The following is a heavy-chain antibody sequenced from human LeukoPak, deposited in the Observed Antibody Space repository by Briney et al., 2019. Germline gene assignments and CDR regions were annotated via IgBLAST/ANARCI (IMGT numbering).Heavy chain of an antibody. J-gene: IGHJ4*02. V-gene: IGHV3-23*01. Sequence: GSLRLSCAASGFSFNNFAMSWVRQAPGKGLEWVSAISGGGSTIFYADSVKGRFTVSRDNSDNTLFLQMNRLRVEDTALYYCAKATMDTTYFDSWGQGTLVTVSS. CDR1: GFSFNNFA. CDR3: AKATMDTTYFDS. CDR2: ISGGGSTI. D-gene: IGHD4/OR15-4a*01.